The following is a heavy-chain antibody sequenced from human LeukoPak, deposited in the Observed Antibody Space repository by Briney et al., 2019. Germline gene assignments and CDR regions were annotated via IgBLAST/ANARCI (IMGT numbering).Heavy chain of an antibody. CDR3: ARFPYYYDSSGYYYYFDY. V-gene: IGHV4-31*03. Sequence: PSETLSLTCTVSGGXISSGGYYWSWIRQHPGKGLEWLGYIYYSGSTYYNTSLKSRVTISVDTSKNQFSLKLSSVTAADTAVYYCARFPYYYDSSGYYYYFDYWGQGTLVTVSS. J-gene: IGHJ4*02. CDR1: GGXISSGGYY. CDR2: IYYSGST. D-gene: IGHD3-22*01.